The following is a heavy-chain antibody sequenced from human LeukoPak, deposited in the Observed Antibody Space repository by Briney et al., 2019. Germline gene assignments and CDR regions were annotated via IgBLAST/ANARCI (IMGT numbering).Heavy chain of an antibody. CDR3: ARDNYDYVWGSYRPSTFDY. Sequence: GGSLRLSCAASGFTFSSYSMNWVRQAPGKGLEWVSYISSSSSTIYYADSVKGRFTISRDNAKNSLYLQMNSLRAEDTAVYYCARDNYDYVWGSYRPSTFDYWGQGTLVTVSS. CDR1: GFTFSSYS. V-gene: IGHV3-48*04. D-gene: IGHD3-16*02. CDR2: ISSSSSTI. J-gene: IGHJ4*02.